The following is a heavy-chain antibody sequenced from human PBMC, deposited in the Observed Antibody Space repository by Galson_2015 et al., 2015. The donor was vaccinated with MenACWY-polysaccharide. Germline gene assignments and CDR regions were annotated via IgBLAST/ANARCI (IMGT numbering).Heavy chain of an antibody. Sequence: GSLRLSCAASAFTFSNYGMHWVRQAPGKGLEWVAFIRSDGSSKYYADSVKGRFTISRDNSKNTVFLQMNSLRAEDTAVYYCTKDLSLVGATSSWGQGTLVTVSS. CDR1: AFTFSNYG. CDR2: IRSDGSSK. D-gene: IGHD1-26*01. J-gene: IGHJ5*02. CDR3: TKDLSLVGATSS. V-gene: IGHV3-30*02.